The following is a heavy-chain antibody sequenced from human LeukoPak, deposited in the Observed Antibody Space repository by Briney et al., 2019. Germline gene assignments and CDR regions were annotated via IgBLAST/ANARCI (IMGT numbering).Heavy chain of an antibody. D-gene: IGHD3-22*01. CDR1: GGSISSGSYY. Sequence: SETLSLTCTVSGGSISSGSYYWSWIRQPAGKGLEWIGRIYTSGSTNYNPSLKSRVTISVDTSKNQFSLKLSSVTAADTAVYYCARAVPDYYDSSGYYQTAFDIWGQGTMVTVSS. J-gene: IGHJ3*02. CDR3: ARAVPDYYDSSGYYQTAFDI. V-gene: IGHV4-61*02. CDR2: IYTSGST.